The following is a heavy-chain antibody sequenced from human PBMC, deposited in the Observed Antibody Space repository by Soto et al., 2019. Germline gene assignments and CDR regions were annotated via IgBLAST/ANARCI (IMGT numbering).Heavy chain of an antibody. J-gene: IGHJ6*02. CDR2: IYSAGNT. Sequence: PGVSLRLSCAASGFTVSSNYMSWVRQAPGKGLEWISIIYSAGNTYYADSVKGRFTISRDNSKNTLYLQMNSLGAEDTAVYYCARDFVVGGPTINYYYGMDVWGQGTTVTVSS. V-gene: IGHV3-66*01. D-gene: IGHD1-26*01. CDR3: ARDFVVGGPTINYYYGMDV. CDR1: GFTVSSNY.